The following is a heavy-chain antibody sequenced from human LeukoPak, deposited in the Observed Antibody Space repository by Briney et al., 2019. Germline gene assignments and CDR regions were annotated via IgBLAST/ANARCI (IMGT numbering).Heavy chain of an antibody. D-gene: IGHD6-19*01. CDR2: IDDSGNT. Sequence: SETLSLTCTVSGGSISRYYWSWIRRPPGKGLEWIGYIDDSGNTNYNPSLKSQVTISVDKSKNQFSLKLSSVTAADTAVYYCARGVSSGPPVYWGQGTLVTVSS. J-gene: IGHJ4*02. CDR3: ARGVSSGPPVY. CDR1: GGSISRYY. V-gene: IGHV4-59*01.